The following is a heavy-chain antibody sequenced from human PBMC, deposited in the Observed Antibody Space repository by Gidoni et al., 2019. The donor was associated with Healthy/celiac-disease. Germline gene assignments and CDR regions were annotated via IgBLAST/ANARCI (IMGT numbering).Heavy chain of an antibody. CDR1: GFTFDHCR. Sequence: EVQLVASGGVVVQPGGSLRLSWTASGFTFDHCRMHWVHQAPGNGLEWVSLISWDGGSTYYADSVKGRFTIPRDNSNHSLYLQMNSLRTEDTALYYCAKGGSDSSGSPYAFVIWGQGTMVTVSS. CDR3: AKGGSDSSGSPYAFVI. D-gene: IGHD3-22*01. CDR2: ISWDGGST. J-gene: IGHJ3*02. V-gene: IGHV3-43*01.